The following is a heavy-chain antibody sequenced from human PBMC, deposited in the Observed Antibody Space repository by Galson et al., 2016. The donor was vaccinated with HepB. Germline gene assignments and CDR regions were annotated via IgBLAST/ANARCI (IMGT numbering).Heavy chain of an antibody. J-gene: IGHJ4*02. CDR1: GFTFSTYA. D-gene: IGHD6-19*01. V-gene: IGHV3-23*01. Sequence: SLRLSCAASGFTFSTYAMHWVRQAPGKGLEWVSGISGSGGSIYSADSVKGRFTISRDNSKNTLYLQMNSLRADDTAVYYCAKKSLVAGTATYVFDNWGQGTLVTVSS. CDR3: AKKSLVAGTATYVFDN. CDR2: ISGSGGSI.